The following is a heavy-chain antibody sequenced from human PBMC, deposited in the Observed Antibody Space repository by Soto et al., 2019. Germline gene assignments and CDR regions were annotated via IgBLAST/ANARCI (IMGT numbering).Heavy chain of an antibody. CDR1: GGSISSYF. V-gene: IGHV4-59*01. Sequence: SETLSLICTVSGGSISSYFYIWVRQPPGKGLEWIGSVYYTGTTDYNPSLTSRVTISVDTSKTQFSLNLRSVTAADTAVYYCARDLAAVPRAFDYWGRGTPVTVYS. J-gene: IGHJ4*02. CDR2: VYYTGTT. CDR3: ARDLAAVPRAFDY. D-gene: IGHD6-13*01.